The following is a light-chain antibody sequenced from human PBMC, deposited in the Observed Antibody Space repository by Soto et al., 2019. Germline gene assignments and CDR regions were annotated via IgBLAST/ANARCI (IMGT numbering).Light chain of an antibody. V-gene: IGKV3-20*01. CDR1: PSLISRY. J-gene: IGKJ4*01. CDR2: GAS. CDR3: QQYSGSPT. Sequence: EIVLTQSPGTLSVSPGQRVTLSCRASPSLISRYLAWYQQKPGQAPRLLIYGASSRATGTPDRFSGSGSGTDFTLIITRLEPEDSAVYYCQQYSGSPTFGGGTKVEI.